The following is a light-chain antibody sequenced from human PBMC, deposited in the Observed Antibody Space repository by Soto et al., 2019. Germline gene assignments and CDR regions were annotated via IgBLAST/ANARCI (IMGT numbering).Light chain of an antibody. CDR2: AAS. Sequence: DIQMTQSPSSLSASVVDRVTITCRASQSIRSYLNWYQQKPGKAPKLLIYAASSLQSGVPSRFSGSGSGTDFTLTISSLQPEDFATYYCQQSYSTPLTFGGGTKVDIK. J-gene: IGKJ4*01. CDR1: QSIRSY. CDR3: QQSYSTPLT. V-gene: IGKV1-39*01.